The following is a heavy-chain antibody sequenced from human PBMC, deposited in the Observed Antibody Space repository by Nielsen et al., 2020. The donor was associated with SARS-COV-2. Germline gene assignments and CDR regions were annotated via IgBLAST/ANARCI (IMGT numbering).Heavy chain of an antibody. CDR3: ARAQLRSTWDFDS. J-gene: IGHJ4*02. CDR1: GYTFTNYY. Sequence: ASVKVSCKASGYTFTNYYMHWVRQAAGQGLEWMGIINPSGGTTIYAQKFQGRVTMTRDTSTSTVYMELTTLRSEDTATYYCARAQLRSTWDFDSWGQGTLVTVSS. V-gene: IGHV1-46*01. CDR2: INPSGGTT. D-gene: IGHD2-2*01.